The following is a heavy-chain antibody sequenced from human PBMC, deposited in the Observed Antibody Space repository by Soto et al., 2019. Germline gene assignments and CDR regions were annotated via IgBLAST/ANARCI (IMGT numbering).Heavy chain of an antibody. CDR1: GFTFSSYG. D-gene: IGHD3-16*01. J-gene: IGHJ3*02. CDR3: ARPGYASTGSGPFDI. V-gene: IGHV3-23*01. Sequence: EVQLLESGGGLVQPGGSLRLSCAASGFTFSSYGLTWARRAPGKGLEWVSSISGSDSSIYHADSVKGRFSISRDNSKNTVFLQMNSLRVEDTAVYYCARPGYASTGSGPFDIWGQGTMVTVSS. CDR2: ISGSDSSI.